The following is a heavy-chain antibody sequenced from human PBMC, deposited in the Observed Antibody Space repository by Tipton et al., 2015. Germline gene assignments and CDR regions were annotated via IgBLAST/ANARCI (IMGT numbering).Heavy chain of an antibody. CDR3: ARASIIQGYYHDSSRYYLFNS. CDR2: ISYTDGA. J-gene: IGHJ1*01. CDR1: GGSVTSGSYY. D-gene: IGHD3-22*01. Sequence: GLVKPSENLSLTCTVSGGSVTSGSYYWSWIRQPPGKGLEWIGYISYTDGAHYNPALKSRVTISVDTSKNQFSLKLSSVIAADTAVYYCARASIIQGYYHDSSRYYLFNSWGQGTLVTVSS. V-gene: IGHV4-61*01.